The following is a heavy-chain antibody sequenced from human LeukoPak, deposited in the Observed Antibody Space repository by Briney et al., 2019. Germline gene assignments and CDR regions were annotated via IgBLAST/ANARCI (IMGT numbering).Heavy chain of an antibody. Sequence: PGGSLRLSCAASGFTFSNYGMHWVRQAPGKGLEWVAVITYEGSNKYYADSVKGRFTISRDNPRNTLYLQMNSLRAEDTAVYYCAKGRFSMIRGVDYYFDYWGQGTLVTVSS. CDR1: GFTFSNYG. J-gene: IGHJ4*02. CDR3: AKGRFSMIRGVDYYFDY. CDR2: ITYEGSNK. D-gene: IGHD3-10*01. V-gene: IGHV3-30*18.